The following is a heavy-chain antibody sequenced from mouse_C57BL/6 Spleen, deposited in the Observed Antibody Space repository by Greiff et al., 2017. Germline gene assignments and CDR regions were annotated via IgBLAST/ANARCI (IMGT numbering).Heavy chain of an antibody. CDR2: INPNNGGT. Sequence: EVQLQQSGPELVKPGASVKIPCKASGYTFTDYNMDWVKQSHGKSLEWIGDINPNNGGTIYNQKFKGKATLTVDKSSSTAYMELRSLTSEDTAVYYCARRSSYSFDVWGTGTTVTVSS. V-gene: IGHV1-18*01. CDR1: GYTFTDYN. D-gene: IGHD1-1*01. CDR3: ARRSSYSFDV. J-gene: IGHJ1*03.